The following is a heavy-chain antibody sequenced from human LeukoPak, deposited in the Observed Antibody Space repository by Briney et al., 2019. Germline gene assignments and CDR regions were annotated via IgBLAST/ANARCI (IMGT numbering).Heavy chain of an antibody. J-gene: IGHJ4*02. CDR3: AKGKTSSTFPTDY. CDR2: ISGSGGST. D-gene: IGHD2-2*01. CDR1: GFTFSSYA. Sequence: GGSLRLSCAASGFTFSSYAMSWVRQAPGKGLEWVSSISGSGGSTYYPDSVKGRFTISRDNSKNTLYLQMNSLRVDDTGVYYCAKGKTSSTFPTDYWGQGTLLTVSS. V-gene: IGHV3-23*01.